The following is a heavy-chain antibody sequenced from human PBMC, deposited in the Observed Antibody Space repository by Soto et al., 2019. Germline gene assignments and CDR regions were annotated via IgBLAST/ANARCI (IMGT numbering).Heavy chain of an antibody. D-gene: IGHD6-6*01. Sequence: SVKFSCTASGGTFSSYAISWVRQAPRQGHEWIGGMIPIFGTANYAQNLEGKVTITADESTSTAYMELSSLRSEDTAVYYCARVPEYSSSSGNYWGQGTLVTVSS. CDR1: GGTFSSYA. J-gene: IGHJ4*02. CDR3: ARVPEYSSSSGNY. CDR2: MIPIFGTA. V-gene: IGHV1-69*13.